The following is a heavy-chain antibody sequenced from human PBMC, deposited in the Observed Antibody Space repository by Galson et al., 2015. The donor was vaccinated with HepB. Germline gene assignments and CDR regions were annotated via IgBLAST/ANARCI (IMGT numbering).Heavy chain of an antibody. CDR3: VKEPRGYNSGYFDN. V-gene: IGHV3-23*01. CDR2: ISGSGATA. J-gene: IGHJ4*02. Sequence: SLRLSCAASGFSFSGFAMNWVRQTPGKGLEWVSRISGSGATAYYADSVRGRFTISRQNSENTLFLQMSSLRAEDTAVYFCVKEPRGYNSGYFDNWGPGTLVTVSS. D-gene: IGHD5-12*01. CDR1: GFSFSGFA.